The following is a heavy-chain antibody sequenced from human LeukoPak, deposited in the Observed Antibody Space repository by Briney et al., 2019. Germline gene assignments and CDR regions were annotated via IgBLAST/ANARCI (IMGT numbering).Heavy chain of an antibody. V-gene: IGHV4-39*01. Sequence: SETLSLTCTVSGYFISGGSYYWGWIRQSPGKGLEWIGNIYYSGTTHFNPSLHSRVTISVDTSKNQFSLKLTSVTAADTALYFCARRTYTNNYYFDYWGQGTLVTVSS. J-gene: IGHJ4*02. CDR3: ARRTYTNNYYFDY. D-gene: IGHD1-1*01. CDR1: GYFISGGSYY. CDR2: IYYSGTT.